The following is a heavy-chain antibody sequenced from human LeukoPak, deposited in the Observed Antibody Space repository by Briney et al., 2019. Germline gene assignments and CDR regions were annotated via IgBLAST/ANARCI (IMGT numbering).Heavy chain of an antibody. CDR2: IRYDGSNK. CDR3: AKDKMGVVPAAMGGWFDP. Sequence: GGSLRLSCTASGFTFSTYSMNWVRQAPGKGLEWVAFIRYDGSNKYYADSVKGRFTISRDNSKNTLYLQMNSLRAEDTAVYYCAKDKMGVVPAAMGGWFDPWGQGTLVTVSS. J-gene: IGHJ5*02. V-gene: IGHV3-30*02. CDR1: GFTFSTYS. D-gene: IGHD2-2*01.